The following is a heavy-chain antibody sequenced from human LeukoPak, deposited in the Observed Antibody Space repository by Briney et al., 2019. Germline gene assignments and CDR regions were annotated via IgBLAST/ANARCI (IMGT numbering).Heavy chain of an antibody. CDR2: IGSKIDNYAT. CDR1: GFTFSGSS. V-gene: IGHV3-73*01. Sequence: GGSLRLSCAASGFTFSGSSMNWVRQASGKGLEWVGRIGSKIDNYATAYDESVKGRFIISREDSKNTAYLQMNSLKTEDTAVYYCSSGHYGLDVWGQGTTVTVSS. CDR3: SSGHYGLDV. J-gene: IGHJ6*02.